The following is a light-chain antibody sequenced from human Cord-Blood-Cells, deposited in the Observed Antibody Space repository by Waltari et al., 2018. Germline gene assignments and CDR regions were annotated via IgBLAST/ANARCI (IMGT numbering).Light chain of an antibody. V-gene: IGLV2-11*01. CDR3: CSYAGSSTVV. J-gene: IGLJ2*01. CDR1: SSDVGGYNY. CDR2: DVS. Sequence: QSALTQPRSVSGSPGQSVTISCTGTSSDVGGYNYVSWYQQHPGKAPKLMIYDVSKRPPGVPDRFSGSKSGNTASLTISGLQAEDEADYYCCSYAGSSTVVFGGGTKLTVL.